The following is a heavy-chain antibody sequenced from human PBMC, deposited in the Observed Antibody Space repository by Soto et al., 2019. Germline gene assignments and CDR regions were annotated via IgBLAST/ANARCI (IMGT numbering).Heavy chain of an antibody. V-gene: IGHV4-39*01. CDR1: GCSISSSSYY. CDR2: IYYSGST. J-gene: IGHJ6*03. CDR3: ARLPSMYYYYYYMDV. Sequence: SETLSLTCTVSGCSISSSSYYWGWIRQPPGKGLEWIGSIYYSGSTYYNPSLKSRVTISVDTSKNQFSLKLSSVTAADTAVYYCARLPSMYYYYYYMDVWGKGTTVTVSS. D-gene: IGHD2-2*01.